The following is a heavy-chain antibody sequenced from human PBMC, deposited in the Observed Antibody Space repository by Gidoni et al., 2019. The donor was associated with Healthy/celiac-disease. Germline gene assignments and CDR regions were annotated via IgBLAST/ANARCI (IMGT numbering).Heavy chain of an antibody. CDR3: ASGRDYGDYVDDY. V-gene: IGHV1-69*04. CDR2: IIPILGIA. D-gene: IGHD4-17*01. J-gene: IGHJ4*02. CDR1: GGTFSSYA. Sequence: QVQLVQSGAEVKKPGSSVKVSCKASGGTFSSYAISWVRQAPGQGLEWMGRIIPILGIANYAQKFQGRVTITADKSTSTAYMELSSLRSEDTAVYYGASGRDYGDYVDDYWGQGTLVTVSS.